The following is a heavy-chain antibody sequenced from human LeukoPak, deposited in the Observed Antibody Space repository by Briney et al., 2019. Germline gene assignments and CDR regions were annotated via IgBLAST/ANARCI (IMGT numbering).Heavy chain of an antibody. J-gene: IGHJ4*02. Sequence: GGSLRLSCVASGFTFSSYGMHGVRQAPGKGLEWVAFIRYDGSNEYVDSVKGRFTISRDNSKNTLYLQMNSLNPEDTAVYYCARSRELIDWGQGTLVTVSS. V-gene: IGHV3-30*02. D-gene: IGHD1-26*01. CDR3: ARSRELID. CDR1: GFTFSSYG. CDR2: IRYDGSNE.